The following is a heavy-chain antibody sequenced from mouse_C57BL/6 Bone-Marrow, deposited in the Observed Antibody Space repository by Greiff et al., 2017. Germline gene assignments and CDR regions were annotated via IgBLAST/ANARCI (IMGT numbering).Heavy chain of an antibody. Sequence: VQLQQPGAELVRPGSSVKLSCKASGYTFTSYWMHWVKQRPIQGLEWIGNIDPSDSETHYNQKFKDKATLTVDKSSSTAYMQLSSLTSEDSAVYYCARGWLLRRYYFDYWGQGTTLTVSS. D-gene: IGHD2-3*01. CDR1: GYTFTSYW. CDR2: IDPSDSET. V-gene: IGHV1-52*01. J-gene: IGHJ2*01. CDR3: ARGWLLRRYYFDY.